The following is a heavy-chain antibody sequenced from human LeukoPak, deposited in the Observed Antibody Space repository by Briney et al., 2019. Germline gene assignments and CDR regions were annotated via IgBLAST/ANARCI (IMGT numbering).Heavy chain of an antibody. D-gene: IGHD1-26*01. V-gene: IGHV3-21*01. J-gene: IGHJ4*02. Sequence: PGGSLRLSCAASGFTFSSYWMHWVRQAPGKGLEWVSSISSSSSYIYYADSVKGRFTISKDNAKNSLYLQMNSLRAEDTAVYYCARGKVGATPPRLNYWGQGTLVTVSS. CDR2: ISSSSSYI. CDR3: ARGKVGATPPRLNY. CDR1: GFTFSSYW.